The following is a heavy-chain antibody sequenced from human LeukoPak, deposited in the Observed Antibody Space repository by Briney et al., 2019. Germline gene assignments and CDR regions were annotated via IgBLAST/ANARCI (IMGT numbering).Heavy chain of an antibody. J-gene: IGHJ4*02. CDR1: GYTFTSYG. D-gene: IGHD6-19*01. CDR2: ISAYNGNT. CDR3: ARKAVADPMVYYFDY. Sequence: ASVTVSFKASGYTFTSYGISWVRQAPGQGLEWMGWISAYNGNTNYAQKLQGRVTMTTDTSTSTAYMELRSLRSDDTAVYYCARKAVADPMVYYFDYWGQGTLVTFSS. V-gene: IGHV1-18*01.